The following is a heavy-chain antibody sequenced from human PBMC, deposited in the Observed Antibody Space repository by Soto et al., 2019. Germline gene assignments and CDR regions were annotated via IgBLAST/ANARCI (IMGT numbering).Heavy chain of an antibody. Sequence: QVQLQESGPGLVKPSGTLSLTCTVSGASISSGYWWSWVRQPPGKGLVWIGEISGSGTSNNSPSLKSRATISVDKSKDQVSLSVNSVTAADTAVYYCAASPGWWRLDYWGQGTLVTVSS. D-gene: IGHD6-19*01. J-gene: IGHJ4*02. CDR1: GASISSGYW. CDR3: AASPGWWRLDY. CDR2: ISGSGTS. V-gene: IGHV4-4*02.